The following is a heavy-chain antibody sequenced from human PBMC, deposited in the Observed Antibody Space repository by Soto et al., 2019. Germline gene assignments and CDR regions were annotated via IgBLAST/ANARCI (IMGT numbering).Heavy chain of an antibody. J-gene: IGHJ4*02. D-gene: IGHD5-18*01. Sequence: GGSLRLSCAASGFTFSSYAMSWVRQAPGKGPEWVSAISGSGGSTYYADSVKGQFTISRDNSKNTLYLQMNSLRAEDTAVYYCAKDPGYSYGYLDYWGQGTLVTVS. CDR1: GFTFSSYA. V-gene: IGHV3-23*01. CDR3: AKDPGYSYGYLDY. CDR2: ISGSGGST.